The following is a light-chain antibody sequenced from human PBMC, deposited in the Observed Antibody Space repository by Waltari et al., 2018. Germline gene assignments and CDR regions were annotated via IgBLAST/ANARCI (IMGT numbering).Light chain of an antibody. CDR1: QRVSRY. Sequence: EIVLTQSPATLSLSPGERATLSCRASQRVSRYLASYQQKPGQAPRLLIYDASNRATGIPARFSGSGSGTDFTLTISSLEPEDFAVYYCQQRRNWPLTFGGGTKVEIK. V-gene: IGKV3-11*01. CDR2: DAS. CDR3: QQRRNWPLT. J-gene: IGKJ4*01.